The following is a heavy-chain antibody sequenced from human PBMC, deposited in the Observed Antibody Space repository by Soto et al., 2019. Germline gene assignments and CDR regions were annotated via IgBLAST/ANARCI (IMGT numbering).Heavy chain of an antibody. CDR2: INAGNGNT. J-gene: IGHJ6*03. Sequence: QVQLVQSGAEVKKPGASVKVSCKASGYTFTSYAMHWVRQAPGQRLEWMGWINAGNGNTKYSQKFQGRVTITRDTAASTAYMELSSLRSEDTAVYYCARYSSSSSYGAYYYYMDVWGKGTTVTVSS. V-gene: IGHV1-3*01. CDR1: GYTFTSYA. D-gene: IGHD6-6*01. CDR3: ARYSSSSSYGAYYYYMDV.